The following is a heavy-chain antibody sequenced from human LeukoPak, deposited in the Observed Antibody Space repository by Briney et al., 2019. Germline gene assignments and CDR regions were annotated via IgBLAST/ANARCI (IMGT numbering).Heavy chain of an antibody. CDR1: GDTFTGYH. V-gene: IGHV1-2*02. D-gene: IGHD3-22*01. CDR3: ARGSPSRDYYDSSGYYDY. CDR2: INPNSGGT. Sequence: ASVKGSCKASGDTFTGYHMHWVRQAPGQGLEWIGYINPNSGGTNYAQKFQGRVTMTRDTSISTAYMELSRLRSDDTAVYYCARGSPSRDYYDSSGYYDYWGQGPLVTVSS. J-gene: IGHJ4*02.